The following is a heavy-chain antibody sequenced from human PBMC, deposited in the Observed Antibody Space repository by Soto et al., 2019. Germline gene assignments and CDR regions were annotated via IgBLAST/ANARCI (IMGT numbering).Heavy chain of an antibody. J-gene: IGHJ4*02. D-gene: IGHD6-13*01. CDR1: GGTFSSYA. V-gene: IGHV1-69*13. CDR2: IIPIFGTA. Sequence: ASVKVSCKASGGTFSSYAISWVRQAPGQGLEWMGGIIPIFGTANYAQKFQGRVTITADESTSTAYMELSSLRSEETAVYYCARDMYRRRSYGITFDYWGQGTLVTVSS. CDR3: ARDMYRRRSYGITFDY.